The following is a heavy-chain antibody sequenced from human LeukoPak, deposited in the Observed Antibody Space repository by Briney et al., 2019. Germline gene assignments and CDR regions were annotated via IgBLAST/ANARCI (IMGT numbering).Heavy chain of an antibody. Sequence: PGRSLRLSCAASGFIVSSNYMSWVRQAPGKGLEWVSVIYSGGSTYYADSVKGRFTISRDNSKNTLYLQMNSLRAEDTAVYYCARVHCSSTSCYYGMDVWGQGTTVTVSS. CDR2: IYSGGST. J-gene: IGHJ6*02. CDR3: ARVHCSSTSCYYGMDV. D-gene: IGHD2-2*01. CDR1: GFIVSSNY. V-gene: IGHV3-53*01.